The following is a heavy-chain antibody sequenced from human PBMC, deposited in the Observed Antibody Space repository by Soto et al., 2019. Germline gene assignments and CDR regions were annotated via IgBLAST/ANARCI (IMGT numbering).Heavy chain of an antibody. CDR3: ARSTYYDILTGSYYYYAMDV. J-gene: IGHJ6*02. V-gene: IGHV3-53*01. CDR2: IYSEGTP. Sequence: LGLSFAASGFTVGSNYMSWVRQAPGKGLEWVSVIYSEGTPYYADSVKGRFTISRENSNNTLYLHMNNLRAEDTAVYYCARSTYYDILTGSYYYYAMDVWGQGTTVTVSS. CDR1: GFTVGSNY. D-gene: IGHD3-9*01.